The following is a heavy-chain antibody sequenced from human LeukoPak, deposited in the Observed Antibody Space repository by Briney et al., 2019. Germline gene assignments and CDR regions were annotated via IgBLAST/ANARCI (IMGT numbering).Heavy chain of an antibody. CDR3: AKDDGWYPLRGYFDY. Sequence: GGSLRLSCAASGFTFSSYAMSWVRQAPGKGLEWVSAISGSGGSTYYADSVKGRFTISRDNSKNTLYLQMNSLRAEDAAVYYCAKDDGWYPLRGYFDYWGQGTLVTVSS. CDR2: ISGSGGST. D-gene: IGHD6-19*01. J-gene: IGHJ4*02. V-gene: IGHV3-23*01. CDR1: GFTFSSYA.